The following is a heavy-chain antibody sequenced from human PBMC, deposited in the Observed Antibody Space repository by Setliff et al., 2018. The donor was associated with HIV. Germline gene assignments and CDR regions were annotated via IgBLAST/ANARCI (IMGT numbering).Heavy chain of an antibody. CDR2: ISGFNGNT. V-gene: IGHV1-18*01. CDR3: ARVPYRSAWFSGGHDAFDI. J-gene: IGHJ3*02. D-gene: IGHD6-19*01. CDR1: GYSFARYG. Sequence: ASVKVSCKASGYSFARYGLSWVRQAPGQGLEWMGWISGFNGNTKYAQSFQDRVAMSTETATSTAYMEMRSLRSDDTAVYFCARVPYRSAWFSGGHDAFDIWGQGTMVTVSS.